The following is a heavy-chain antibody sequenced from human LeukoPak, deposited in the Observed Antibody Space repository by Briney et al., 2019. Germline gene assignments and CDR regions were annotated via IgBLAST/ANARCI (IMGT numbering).Heavy chain of an antibody. V-gene: IGHV3-30*18. Sequence: GGSLRLSCAASGFTFSSYGMHWVRQAPGKGLEWVAVISYDGSNKYYADSVKGRFTISRDNSKNTLYLQMNSLRAEDTAVYYCAKGSLTNWFDPWGQGTLVTVSS. CDR2: ISYDGSNK. J-gene: IGHJ5*02. CDR3: AKGSLTNWFDP. CDR1: GFTFSSYG. D-gene: IGHD4/OR15-4a*01.